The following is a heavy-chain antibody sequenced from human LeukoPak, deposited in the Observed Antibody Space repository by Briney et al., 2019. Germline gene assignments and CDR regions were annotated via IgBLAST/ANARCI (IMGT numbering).Heavy chain of an antibody. D-gene: IGHD1-26*01. CDR3: AKRAMWDLYWYFDL. Sequence: GGSLRLSCAASGFTFSNYALNWVRQAPGKGLEWVSGISGSGVGTYYKDSVKGRFTISRDNSKDTLYLQMNSLRAEDTAVYYCAKRAMWDLYWYFDLWGRGTLVTVSS. CDR1: GFTFSNYA. V-gene: IGHV3-23*01. J-gene: IGHJ2*01. CDR2: ISGSGVGT.